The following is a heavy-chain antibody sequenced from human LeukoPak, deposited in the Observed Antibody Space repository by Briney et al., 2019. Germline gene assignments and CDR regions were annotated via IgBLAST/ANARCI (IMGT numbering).Heavy chain of an antibody. CDR3: AKGTFHDFWSGPSFDY. D-gene: IGHD3-3*01. Sequence: GGSLRLSCAASGLTFSDYGMTWVRQAPGKGLEWVSAISGFGASTFYTDSVKGRFTISRDNSKNTPFLQMNSLRAEDTAVYYCAKGTFHDFWSGPSFDYWGEGTLVTVSS. CDR2: ISGFGAST. J-gene: IGHJ4*02. CDR1: GLTFSDYG. V-gene: IGHV3-23*01.